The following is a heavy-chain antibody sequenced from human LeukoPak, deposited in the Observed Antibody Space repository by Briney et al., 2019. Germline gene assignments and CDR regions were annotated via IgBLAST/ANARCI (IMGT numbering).Heavy chain of an antibody. J-gene: IGHJ3*02. CDR1: GYSISSGHY. Sequence: SETLSLTCTVSGYSISSGHYWGWIRHPPGKGLEWIGSIYHSGSTYYNPSLKSRVTISVDTSKNQFSLKLSSVTAADTAVYYCAGCLFTFGGVIAYDAFDIWGQGTMVTVSS. V-gene: IGHV4-38-2*02. CDR3: AGCLFTFGGVIAYDAFDI. D-gene: IGHD3-16*02. CDR2: IYHSGST.